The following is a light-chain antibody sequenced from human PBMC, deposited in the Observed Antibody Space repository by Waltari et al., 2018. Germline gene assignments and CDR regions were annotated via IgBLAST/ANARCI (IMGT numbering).Light chain of an antibody. Sequence: VLTQFPDTLSLSPGERGALSCRASALISNDQLSWYPQQPGQAPRLLTYRASRRATSVPDRFSGSGSGTDFTLTISRLEPEDFAFYYCHQYGSPPLTFGGGVKVEIK. CDR3: HQYGSPPLT. V-gene: IGKV3-20*01. CDR1: ALISNDQ. J-gene: IGKJ4*01. CDR2: RAS.